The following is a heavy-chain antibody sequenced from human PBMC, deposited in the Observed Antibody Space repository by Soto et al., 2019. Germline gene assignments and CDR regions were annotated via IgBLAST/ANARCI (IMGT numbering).Heavy chain of an antibody. CDR3: ARDLTEGGPWFLNYYYYYGMDV. J-gene: IGHJ6*02. D-gene: IGHD3-10*01. CDR2: IWYDGSNK. Sequence: PGGSLRLSCAASGLTFRSYGVHWVRQAPGKGLEWVAVIWYDGSNKYYADSVKGRFTISRDNSKNTLYLQMNSLRAEDTAVYYCARDLTEGGPWFLNYYYYYGMDVWGQGTTVTVSS. CDR1: GLTFRSYG. V-gene: IGHV3-33*01.